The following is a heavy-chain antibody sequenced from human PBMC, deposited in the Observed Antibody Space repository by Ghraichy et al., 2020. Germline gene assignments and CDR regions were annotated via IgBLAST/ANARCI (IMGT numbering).Heavy chain of an antibody. D-gene: IGHD6-19*01. CDR2: ISGSGGST. J-gene: IGHJ4*02. CDR1: GFTFSSYA. Sequence: GESLNISCAASGFTFSSYAMSWVRQAPGKGLEWVSAISGSGGSTYYADSVKGRFTISRDNSKNTLYLQMNSLRAEDTAVYYCARPIAVAGGGVDYWGQGTLVTVSS. V-gene: IGHV3-23*01. CDR3: ARPIAVAGGGVDY.